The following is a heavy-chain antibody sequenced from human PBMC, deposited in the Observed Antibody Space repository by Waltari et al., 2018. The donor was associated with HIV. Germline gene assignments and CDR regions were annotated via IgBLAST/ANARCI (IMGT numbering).Heavy chain of an antibody. CDR3: ASRGMHYYDSSGYYS. CDR1: GGSLTRYY. J-gene: IGHJ4*02. CDR2: IYDSGST. D-gene: IGHD3-22*01. Sequence: QVLLQESGPGLVKPSETLSLTCTVSGGSLTRYYWSSIRQPPGKGLEWIGYIYDSGSTNYNPSLKSRATISVDTSKNQVSLKLSSVTAADTAVYYCASRGMHYYDSSGYYSWGQGTLVTVSS. V-gene: IGHV4-59*01.